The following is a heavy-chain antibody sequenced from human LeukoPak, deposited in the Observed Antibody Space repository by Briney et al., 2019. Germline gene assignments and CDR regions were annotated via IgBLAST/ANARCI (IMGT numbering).Heavy chain of an antibody. CDR2: IYTSGST. V-gene: IGHV4-4*07. Sequence: SETLSLTCTVSGGSISSYYWSWIRQPAGKGLEWIGRIYTSGSTNYNPSLKSRVTMSVDTSKNQFSLKLSSVTAADTAVYHCARDEGSSSSWYGGHWFDPWGQGTLVTVS. CDR1: GGSISSYY. J-gene: IGHJ5*02. CDR3: ARDEGSSSSWYGGHWFDP. D-gene: IGHD6-13*01.